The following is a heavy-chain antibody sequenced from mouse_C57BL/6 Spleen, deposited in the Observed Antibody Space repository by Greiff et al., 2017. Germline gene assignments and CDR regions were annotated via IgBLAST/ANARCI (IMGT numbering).Heavy chain of an antibody. J-gene: IGHJ4*01. CDR1: GYAFSSYW. CDR3: ARGDYEAMDY. D-gene: IGHD2-4*01. CDR2: IYPGDGDT. V-gene: IGHV1-80*01. Sequence: VQRVESGAELVKPGASVKISCKASGYAFSSYWMNWVKQRPGKGLEWIGQIYPGDGDTNYNGKFKGKATLTADKSSSTAYMQLSSLTSEDSAVYFCARGDYEAMDYWGQGTSVTVSS.